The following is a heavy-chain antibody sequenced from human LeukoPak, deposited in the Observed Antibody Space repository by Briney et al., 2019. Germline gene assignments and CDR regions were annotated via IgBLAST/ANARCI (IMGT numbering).Heavy chain of an antibody. D-gene: IGHD2-21*02. V-gene: IGHV1-2*02. CDR3: ARPNGDFYNWFDP. Sequence: ASVMVSCKASGYTFTAYYIHWVRQAPGQGLEWMGWINPNSGDTNYAQKFQDRVTLTRDTSISTAYMEPTNLRSDDTAVYYCARPNGDFYNWFDPWGQGTLVTVSS. J-gene: IGHJ5*02. CDR2: INPNSGDT. CDR1: GYTFTAYY.